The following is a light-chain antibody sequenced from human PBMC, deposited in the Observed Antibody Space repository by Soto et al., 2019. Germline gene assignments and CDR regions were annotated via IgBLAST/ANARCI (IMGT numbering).Light chain of an antibody. J-gene: IGLJ3*02. Sequence: QSALTQPASVSGSPGQSITISCTGTSSDVGGYNYVSWYQQYPGKAPKLIIFEVTNRPSGVSNRFSASKSGNTASLTISGLQAEDEADYYCSSYTTTGFPWVFGGGTQLTVL. V-gene: IGLV2-14*01. CDR2: EVT. CDR1: SSDVGGYNY. CDR3: SSYTTTGFPWV.